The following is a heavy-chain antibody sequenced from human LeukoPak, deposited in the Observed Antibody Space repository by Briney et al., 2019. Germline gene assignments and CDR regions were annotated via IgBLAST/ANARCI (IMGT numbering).Heavy chain of an antibody. CDR2: IYYSGST. V-gene: IGHV4-59*01. J-gene: IGHJ6*03. CDR1: GGSISSYY. D-gene: IGHD5-18*01. CDR3: ARDHGYSYDLVHYYYYMDV. Sequence: KPSETLSLTCTVSGGSISSYYWSWIRQPPGKELEWIGYIYYSGSTNYNPSLKSRVTISVDTSKNQFSLKLSSVTAAGTAVYYCARDHGYSYDLVHYYYYMDVWGKGTTVTVSS.